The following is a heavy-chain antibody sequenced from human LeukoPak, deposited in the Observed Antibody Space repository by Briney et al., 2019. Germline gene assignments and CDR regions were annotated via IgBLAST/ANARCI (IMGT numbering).Heavy chain of an antibody. D-gene: IGHD3-10*02. CDR3: AELGITMTGGV. V-gene: IGHV3-21*01. CDR1: GFTFSSYS. Sequence: PGGSLRLSYAASGFTFSSYSMNWVRQAPGKGLEWVSSISSSSSYIYYADSVKGRFTISRDNAKNSLYLQMSSLRAEDTAVYYCAELGITMTGGVWGKGATVTISS. CDR2: ISSSSSYI. J-gene: IGHJ6*04.